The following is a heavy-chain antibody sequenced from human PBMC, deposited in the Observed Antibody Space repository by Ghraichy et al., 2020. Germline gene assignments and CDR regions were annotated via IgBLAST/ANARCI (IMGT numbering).Heavy chain of an antibody. Sequence: ASVKVSCKASGYTFTSYGISWVRQAPGQGLEWMGWISAYNGNTNYAQKLQGRVTMTTDTSTSTAYMELRSLRSDDTAVYYCARGYCSGGSCYHGMDVWGQGTTVTVSS. CDR3: ARGYCSGGSCYHGMDV. D-gene: IGHD2-15*01. V-gene: IGHV1-18*04. CDR1: GYTFTSYG. J-gene: IGHJ6*02. CDR2: ISAYNGNT.